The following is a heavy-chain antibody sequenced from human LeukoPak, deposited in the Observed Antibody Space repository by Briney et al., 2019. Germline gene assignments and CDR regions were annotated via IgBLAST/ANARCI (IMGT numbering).Heavy chain of an antibody. CDR3: SRSGEAVAGDFDY. V-gene: IGHV5-51*01. D-gene: IGHD6-19*01. J-gene: IGHJ4*02. CDR2: IYPGDSDI. Sequence: GESLKISCKGSGYSFTSYWIGWVRQMPRKGLEWMGIIYPGDSDIRYSPSFQGQVTISADKSISTAYLQWSSLKASDTAMYYCSRSGEAVAGDFDYWGQGTLVTVSS. CDR1: GYSFTSYW.